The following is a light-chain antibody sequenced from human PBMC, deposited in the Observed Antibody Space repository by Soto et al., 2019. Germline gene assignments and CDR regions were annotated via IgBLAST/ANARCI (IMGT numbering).Light chain of an antibody. CDR1: SSDVGGFNY. Sequence: QSALAQPASVSGSPGQWITISCTGTSSDVGGFNYVSWYQQHPDKAPKLMIFEVSNRPSGVSNRFSGSKSGNTASLTISGLQAEDEAHYYCSSYASTGTLYVFGTGTKVTVL. V-gene: IGLV2-14*01. J-gene: IGLJ1*01. CDR2: EVS. CDR3: SSYASTGTLYV.